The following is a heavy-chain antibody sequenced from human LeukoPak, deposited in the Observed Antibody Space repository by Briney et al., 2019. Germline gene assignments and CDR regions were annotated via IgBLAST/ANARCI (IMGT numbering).Heavy chain of an antibody. CDR1: GGSFSGYS. CDR2: IYHSGST. V-gene: IGHV4-34*01. Sequence: PSETLSLTCAVYGGSFSGYSWSWFRQPPGKGLEWIGEIYHSGSTNYNPSLKSRVTISVDKSKNQFSLKLSSVTAADTAVYYCARSSFDYYYGMDVWGQGTTVTVSS. CDR3: ARSSFDYYYGMDV. J-gene: IGHJ6*02.